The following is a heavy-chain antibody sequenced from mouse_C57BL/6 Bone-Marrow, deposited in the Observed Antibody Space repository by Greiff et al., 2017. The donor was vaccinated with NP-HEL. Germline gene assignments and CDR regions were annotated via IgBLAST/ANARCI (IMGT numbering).Heavy chain of an antibody. J-gene: IGHJ4*01. Sequence: QVQLQQPGAELVMPGASVKLSCKASGYTFTDYYINWVKQRPGQGLEWIARIYPGSGNTYYNEKFKGKATLTAEKSSSTAYMQLSSLTSEDSAVYFCARSWVTTVVVDYAMDYWGQGTSVTVSS. D-gene: IGHD1-1*01. CDR3: ARSWVTTVVVDYAMDY. CDR1: GYTFTDYY. V-gene: IGHV1-76*01. CDR2: IYPGSGNT.